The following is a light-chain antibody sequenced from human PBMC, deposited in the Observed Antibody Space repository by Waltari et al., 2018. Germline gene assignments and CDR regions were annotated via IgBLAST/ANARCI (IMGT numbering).Light chain of an antibody. CDR1: ESVKNN. J-gene: IGKJ4*01. V-gene: IGKV1-5*03. CDR3: HQYNTLPLT. CDR2: KAS. Sequence: DVQLTHSPSTLSASVGDRVTITCRASESVKNNLAWYQHQPGKAPKVLVHKASGLESGVPSRFSGSGYGTEFTLTISSLEPDDFATYDCHQYNTLPLTFGGGTKVEIK.